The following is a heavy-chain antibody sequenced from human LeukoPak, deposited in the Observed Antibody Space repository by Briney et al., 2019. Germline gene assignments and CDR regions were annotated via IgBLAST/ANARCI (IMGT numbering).Heavy chain of an antibody. D-gene: IGHD3-16*02. J-gene: IGHJ4*02. V-gene: IGHV3-33*06. Sequence: GGSLRLSCAASGFPFSTYGMHWVRQAPGKGLEWVAIIWHDGNNKYYADSVKGRFTISRDNSKNTLYLQMNSLRAEDTAVYYCAKELSLFFDATTRGQGTLVTVSS. CDR1: GFPFSTYG. CDR2: IWHDGNNK. CDR3: AKELSLFFDATT.